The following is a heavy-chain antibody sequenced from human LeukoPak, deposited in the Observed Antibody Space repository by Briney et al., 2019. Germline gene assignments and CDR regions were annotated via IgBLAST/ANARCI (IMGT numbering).Heavy chain of an antibody. CDR3: ARDRDYDSANFDY. CDR2: ISSSGSTI. J-gene: IGHJ4*02. Sequence: GGSLRLSCAASGFTFSSYEMNWVRQAPGKGLEWVSYISSSGSTIYYADSVKGRFTISRDNAKNSLYLQMNSLRAEDTAVYYCARDRDYDSANFDYWGQGTLVTVSS. CDR1: GFTFSSYE. V-gene: IGHV3-48*03. D-gene: IGHD3-22*01.